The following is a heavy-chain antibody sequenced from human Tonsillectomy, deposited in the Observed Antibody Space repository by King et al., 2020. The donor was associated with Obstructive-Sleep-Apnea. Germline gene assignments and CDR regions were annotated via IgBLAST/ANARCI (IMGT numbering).Heavy chain of an antibody. Sequence: VQLVESGAEVKKPGASVKVSCKASGYTFTNYGITWVRQAPGQGPEWMGWISAYNGNTNYAQKLQGRVTMTTDTSTSTAYMGLRSLRSDDTAVDYCARVGGGYNLDFYYGMDVWGQGTTVTVSS. CDR3: ARVGGGYNLDFYYGMDV. V-gene: IGHV1-18*01. CDR2: ISAYNGNT. CDR1: GYTFTNYG. D-gene: IGHD5-24*01. J-gene: IGHJ6*02.